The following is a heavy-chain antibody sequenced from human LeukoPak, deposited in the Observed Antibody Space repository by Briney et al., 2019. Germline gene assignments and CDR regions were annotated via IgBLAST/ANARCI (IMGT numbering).Heavy chain of an antibody. CDR3: AKDTTAWYRFDY. Sequence: GGSLRLSCAASGVTFSRFSMKWVRQAPGKGLEWVSSISSSSSYIYYADSLKGRFTISRDNAKNSLYLQMNSLRAEDTAVYYCAKDTTAWYRFDYWGQGTLVTVSS. CDR2: ISSSSSYI. J-gene: IGHJ4*02. V-gene: IGHV3-21*01. D-gene: IGHD6-13*01. CDR1: GVTFSRFS.